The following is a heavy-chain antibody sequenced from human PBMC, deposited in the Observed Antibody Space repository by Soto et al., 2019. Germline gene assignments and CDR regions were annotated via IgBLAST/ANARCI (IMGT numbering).Heavy chain of an antibody. D-gene: IGHD6-19*01. CDR1: GGSISSSSYY. CDR2: IYYSGST. Sequence: SETLSLTCTVSGGSISSSSYYWGWIRQPPGKGLEWIGSIYYSGSTYYNPSLKSRVTISVDTSKNQFSLKLSSVTAADTAAYYCARRSVGWYYYYGMDVWGQGTTVTVSS. CDR3: ARRSVGWYYYYGMDV. V-gene: IGHV4-39*01. J-gene: IGHJ6*02.